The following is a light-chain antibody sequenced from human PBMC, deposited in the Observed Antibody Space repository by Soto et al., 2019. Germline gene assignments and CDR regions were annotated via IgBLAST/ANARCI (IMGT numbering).Light chain of an antibody. CDR3: SSYTSTSTVV. CDR1: SSNVGGYNY. V-gene: IGLV2-14*01. J-gene: IGLJ2*01. Sequence: QSALTQPASVSGSPGQSITISCTGTSSNVGGYNYVSWYQQHPGKVPKLMIYEVSNRPSGVSNRFSGSKSGNTASLTISGLQAEDEADYYCSSYTSTSTVVFGGVTKLTVL. CDR2: EVS.